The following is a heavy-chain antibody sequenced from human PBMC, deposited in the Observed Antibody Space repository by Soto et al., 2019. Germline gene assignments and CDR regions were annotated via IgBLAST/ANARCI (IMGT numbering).Heavy chain of an antibody. Sequence: QMQLVESGGGVVQPGGSLRLSCGSSGFSFSFYGMHWVRQAPGKGLEWVAIIWYDGTSKFYADSVKGRFTISRDNSKTTLFLEINSLRAADTAVYYCARDGIPQRFMEKNYYNSYSGMDAWGQGTTVLVSS. CDR2: IWYDGTSK. D-gene: IGHD3-3*01. CDR3: ARDGIPQRFMEKNYYNSYSGMDA. V-gene: IGHV3-33*01. J-gene: IGHJ6*02. CDR1: GFSFSFYG.